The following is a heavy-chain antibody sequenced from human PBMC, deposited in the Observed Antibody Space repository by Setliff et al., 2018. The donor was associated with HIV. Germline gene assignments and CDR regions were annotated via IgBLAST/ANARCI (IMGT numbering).Heavy chain of an antibody. Sequence: ASVKVSCKASRSTFNSHAINWVRQAPGQGLDWMGRIIPILGVANYAQRFQGKVTITADKSTSTAYMELTSLRFDDTAMYYCVRGVQSPPHYSYYYMDVWGEGTMVTVS. J-gene: IGHJ6*03. CDR3: VRGVQSPPHYSYYYMDV. V-gene: IGHV1-69*04. CDR1: RSTFNSHA. D-gene: IGHD3-3*01. CDR2: IIPILGVA.